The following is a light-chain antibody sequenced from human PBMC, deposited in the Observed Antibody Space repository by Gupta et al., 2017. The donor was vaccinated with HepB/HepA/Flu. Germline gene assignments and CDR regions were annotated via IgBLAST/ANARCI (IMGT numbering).Light chain of an antibody. CDR2: DVS. V-gene: IGLV2-8*01. J-gene: IGLJ3*02. CDR3: GSEAGYKIGM. CDR1: SNYFGRYNF. Sequence: QPALTHPPSASGSPGPSVTISCTGTSNYFGRYNFVSWYQQHPGTAPKVIISDVSKRPSGVHDRFSGAKSGNTASLTVAGLQAEDEADYYCGSEAGYKIGMFGGGTKLTVL.